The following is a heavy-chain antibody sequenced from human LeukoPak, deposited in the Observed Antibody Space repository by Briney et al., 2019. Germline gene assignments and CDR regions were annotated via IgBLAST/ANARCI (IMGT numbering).Heavy chain of an antibody. J-gene: IGHJ4*02. CDR2: VSHTGST. V-gene: IGHV4/OR15-8*01. Sequence: PSETLSLTCVVSGGSIYSPNWWTWVRQPPGKGLGWIGEVSHTGSTNYHPSLKSRVTISLDKSKNRFSLRVTSMTAADTAVYYRASRDDSGPYWGQGTLVTVSS. D-gene: IGHD4-17*01. CDR1: GGSIYSPNW. CDR3: ASRDDSGPY.